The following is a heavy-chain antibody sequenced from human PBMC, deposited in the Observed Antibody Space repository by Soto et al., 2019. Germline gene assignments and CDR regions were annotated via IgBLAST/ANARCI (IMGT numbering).Heavy chain of an antibody. J-gene: IGHJ6*03. V-gene: IGHV4-59*01. CDR3: ARGVLEWLLRDSYYYYMDV. CDR2: IDDTGST. D-gene: IGHD3-3*01. CDR1: GDSISSSY. Sequence: QVQLQESGPGLVKPSETLSLTCTISGDSISSSYWNWIRQAPGKGLEWIGYIDDTGSTNYNPSLKSRVTFSVDPSNNHYSLQLSSVTAADTAVYYCARGVLEWLLRDSYYYYMDVWGKGTTVTASS.